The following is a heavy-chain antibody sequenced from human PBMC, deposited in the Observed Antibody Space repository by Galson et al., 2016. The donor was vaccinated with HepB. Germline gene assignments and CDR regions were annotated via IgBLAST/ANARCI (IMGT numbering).Heavy chain of an antibody. CDR1: GFTSSDYA. CDR2: ISYDGFKK. CDR3: ARDQVGAAYVIDR. J-gene: IGHJ3*01. D-gene: IGHD2-15*01. Sequence: SLRLSCAASGFTSSDYAIHWVRQAPGKGLQWVAVISYDGFKKYYADSVKGRFTISRDNFNNMVQLEMNSLRHEDTAIYYCARDQVGAAYVIDRWGQGTLGAVSS. V-gene: IGHV3-30-3*01.